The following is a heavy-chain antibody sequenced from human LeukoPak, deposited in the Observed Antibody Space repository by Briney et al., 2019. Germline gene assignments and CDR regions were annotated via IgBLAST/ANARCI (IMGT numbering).Heavy chain of an antibody. CDR3: ARNEVGATTRGLYYFDY. J-gene: IGHJ4*02. CDR2: IIPIFGTA. CDR1: GYTFTSYG. Sequence: SVKVSCKASGYTFTSYGISWARQAPGQGLEWMGGIIPIFGTANYAQKFQGRVTITADKSTSTAYMELSSLRSEDTAVYYCARNEVGATTRGLYYFDYWGQGTLVTVSS. D-gene: IGHD1-26*01. V-gene: IGHV1-69*06.